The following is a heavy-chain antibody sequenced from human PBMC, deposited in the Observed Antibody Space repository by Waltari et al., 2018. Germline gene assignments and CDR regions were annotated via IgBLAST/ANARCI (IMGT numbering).Heavy chain of an antibody. D-gene: IGHD1-26*01. V-gene: IGHV4-38-2*02. CDR3: ARDREGRSYGPYNWFDP. Sequence: QVQLQESGPGLVKPSETLSLTCAVSGYSISSGYYWGWIRQPPGKGLEWIGSIYHSGSTDYNPSLKSRGTISVDTSKNQFSLKLSSVTAADTAVYYCARDREGRSYGPYNWFDPWGQGTLVTVSS. CDR2: IYHSGST. J-gene: IGHJ5*02. CDR1: GYSISSGYY.